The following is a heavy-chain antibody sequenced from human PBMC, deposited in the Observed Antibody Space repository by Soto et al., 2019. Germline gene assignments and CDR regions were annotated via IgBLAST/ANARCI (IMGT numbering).Heavy chain of an antibody. V-gene: IGHV3-48*01. CDR2: ISSSSSTI. J-gene: IGHJ3*02. D-gene: IGHD4-17*01. CDR3: ARDRGALDYGDYVDAFDI. Sequence: GGSLRLSCAASGFTFSSYSMNWVRQAPGKGLEWVSYISSSSSTIYYADSVKGRFTISRDNAKNSLYLQMNSLRAEDTAVYYCARDRGALDYGDYVDAFDIWGQGTMVTVSS. CDR1: GFTFSSYS.